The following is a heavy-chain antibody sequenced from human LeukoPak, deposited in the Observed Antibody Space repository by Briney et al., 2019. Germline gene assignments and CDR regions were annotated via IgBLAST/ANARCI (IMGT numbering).Heavy chain of an antibody. J-gene: IGHJ5*02. Sequence: SETLSLTCTVSGDSISTGSYYWSWIRQPAGTGLEWIGRIYTSGSTNYNPSLKGRVSISMDTSKNQFSLRLSSVTAADTAVYYCATSSGPNWFDPWGQGTLVTVSS. CDR1: GDSISTGSYY. V-gene: IGHV4-61*02. CDR2: IYTSGST. CDR3: ATSSGPNWFDP. D-gene: IGHD3-22*01.